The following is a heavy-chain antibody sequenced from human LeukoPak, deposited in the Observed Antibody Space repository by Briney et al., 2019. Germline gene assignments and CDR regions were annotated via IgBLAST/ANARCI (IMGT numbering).Heavy chain of an antibody. V-gene: IGHV1-18*01. CDR3: ASDRYDSSGYYYEY. CDR1: GYTFTSYG. J-gene: IGHJ4*02. Sequence: GASVKVSCKASGYTFTSYGISWVRQAPGQGLEWMGWISAYNGNTNYAQKLQGRVTMTTDTSTSTAYMELSSLRSEDTAVYYCASDRYDSSGYYYEYWGQGTLVTVSS. CDR2: ISAYNGNT. D-gene: IGHD3-22*01.